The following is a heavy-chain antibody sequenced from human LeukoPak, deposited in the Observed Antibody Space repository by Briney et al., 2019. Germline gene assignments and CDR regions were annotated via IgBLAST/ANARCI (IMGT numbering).Heavy chain of an antibody. CDR1: GFTFSSYG. CDR3: AKGDSSGFH. CDR2: ISYDGSNK. Sequence: GRSLRLSCAASGFTFSSYGMHWVRQAPGKGLEWVAVISYDGSNKYYADSVKGRFTISRDNSKNTLYLQMNSLRAEDTAVHYCAKGDSSGFHWGQGTLVTVSS. D-gene: IGHD3-22*01. V-gene: IGHV3-30*18. J-gene: IGHJ4*02.